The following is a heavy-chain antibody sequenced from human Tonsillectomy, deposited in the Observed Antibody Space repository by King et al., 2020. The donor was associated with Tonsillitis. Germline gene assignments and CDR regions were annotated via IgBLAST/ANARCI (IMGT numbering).Heavy chain of an antibody. CDR1: GYSFTSYW. CDR3: ARSTPDGDPNKVLPF. J-gene: IGHJ4*02. Sequence: QLVQSGAEVKKPGESLKVSCKASGYSFTSYWIAWVRQMPGKGLEWMGSIYPGDSDPRYSPSFQGQVTISADKSISTAYLQWSSLEASDTAMYYCARSTPDGDPNKVLPFWGEGTLVTVSS. V-gene: IGHV5-51*01. D-gene: IGHD4-17*01. CDR2: IYPGDSDP.